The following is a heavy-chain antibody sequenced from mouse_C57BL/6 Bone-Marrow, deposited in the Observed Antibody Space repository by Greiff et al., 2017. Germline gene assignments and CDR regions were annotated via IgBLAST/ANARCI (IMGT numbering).Heavy chain of an antibody. CDR2: IDPENGDT. CDR3: TTVSSAGFAY. CDR1: GFNIKDDY. Sequence: EVQLQQSGAELVRPGASVKLSCTASGFNIKDDYMHWVKQRPEQGLEWIGWIDPENGDTEYASKFQGKATITADTSSNTAYLQLSSLTSEDTAVYYCTTVSSAGFAYWGQGTLVTVSA. V-gene: IGHV14-4*01. J-gene: IGHJ3*01.